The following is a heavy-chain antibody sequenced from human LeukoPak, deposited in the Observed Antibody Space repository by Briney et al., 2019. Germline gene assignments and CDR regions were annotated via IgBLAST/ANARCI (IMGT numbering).Heavy chain of an antibody. CDR2: IYYSGST. D-gene: IGHD3-22*01. CDR3: ARQETYYYDSSGYYQYFQH. V-gene: IGHV4-59*08. CDR1: GGSISSYY. J-gene: IGHJ1*01. Sequence: PSETLSLTCTVSGGSISSYYWSWIRQPPGKGLEWIGYIYYSGSTNYNPSLKSRVTISVDTSKNQFSLKLSSVTAADTAVYYCARQETYYYDSSGYYQYFQHWGQGTLVTVSS.